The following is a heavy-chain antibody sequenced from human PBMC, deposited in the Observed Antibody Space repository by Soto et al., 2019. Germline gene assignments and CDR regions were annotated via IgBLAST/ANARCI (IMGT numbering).Heavy chain of an antibody. V-gene: IGHV5-51*01. CDR2: IYPGDSDT. Sequence: GESLKISCKGSGYSFTSYWIGWVRQMPGKGLEWMGIIYPGDSDTRYSPSFQGQVTISADKSISTAYLQWSSLKASDTAMYYCASQAGGYCSGGSCYPFDAFDIWGQGTMVTVSS. CDR1: GYSFTSYW. J-gene: IGHJ3*02. D-gene: IGHD2-15*01. CDR3: ASQAGGYCSGGSCYPFDAFDI.